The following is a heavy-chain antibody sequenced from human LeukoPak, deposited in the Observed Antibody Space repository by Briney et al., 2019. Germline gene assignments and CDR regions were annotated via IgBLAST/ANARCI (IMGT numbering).Heavy chain of an antibody. CDR3: ARDFIRGAPDYLDL. CDR2: IGYDGVYK. D-gene: IGHD3-10*01. CDR1: GFTFSSYT. J-gene: IGHJ4*02. Sequence: GRSLRLSCTASGFTFSSYTFHWVRQAPGKGLEWVAVIGYDGVYKFYTDSVKGRFTISRDDSKSTLYLQMDSLRAEDTAVYYCARDFIRGAPDYLDLWVQGTLAAVSS. V-gene: IGHV3-30*04.